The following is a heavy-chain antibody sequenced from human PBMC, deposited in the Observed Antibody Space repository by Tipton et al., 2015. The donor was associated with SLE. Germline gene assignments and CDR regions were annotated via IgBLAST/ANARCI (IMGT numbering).Heavy chain of an antibody. Sequence: TLSLTCAVSGGSISSTYWWSWVRQPPGKGLVWLGEIYHSGKTNYNPSLKSRVTISMDKSKNEFSLNLRSVTAADTAIYYCARDSGYFDYWGQGTLVTVSS. CDR2: IYHSGKT. J-gene: IGHJ4*02. CDR3: ARDSGYFDY. CDR1: GGSISSTYW. D-gene: IGHD1-26*01. V-gene: IGHV4-4*02.